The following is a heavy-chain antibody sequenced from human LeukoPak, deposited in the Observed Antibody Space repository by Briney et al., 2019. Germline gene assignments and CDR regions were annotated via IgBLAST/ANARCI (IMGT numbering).Heavy chain of an antibody. D-gene: IGHD3-22*01. V-gene: IGHV2-5*01. CDR1: AFSLSNSGVG. CDR3: AHSHDSSSAYSYSFDH. Sequence: VSGLTLVKPTQTLTLTCTFSAFSLSNSGVGVGWIRQPPGKALEWLSLIYWNDDKRYSPSLKSRLTITNDTYKNQVVLTMTNMDPVDTATYYCAHSHDSSSAYSYSFDHWGQGTLVTVSS. CDR2: IYWNDDK. J-gene: IGHJ4*02.